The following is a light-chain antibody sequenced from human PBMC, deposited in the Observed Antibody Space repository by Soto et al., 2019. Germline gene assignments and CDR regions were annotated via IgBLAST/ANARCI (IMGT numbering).Light chain of an antibody. CDR1: QSVSSY. J-gene: IGKJ4*01. CDR2: DAS. Sequence: EIVLTQSPATLSLSPGERATLSCRASQSVSSYLAWYQQKPGQSPRLLIYDASNRATGIPASFSGRGSGTDLTLTISRLEREDFVIYYCQQRSNWPPVTFGEGTKVEIK. V-gene: IGKV3-11*01. CDR3: QQRSNWPPVT.